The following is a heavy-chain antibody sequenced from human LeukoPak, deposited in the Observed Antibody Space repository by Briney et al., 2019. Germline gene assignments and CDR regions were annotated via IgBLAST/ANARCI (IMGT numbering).Heavy chain of an antibody. CDR2: IYHSGST. CDR3: ARAFDSSGYNY. CDR1: GYSISSGYY. J-gene: IGHJ4*02. V-gene: IGHV4-38-2*02. Sequence: SETLSLTCTVSGYSISSGYYWGWIRQPPGKGLEWIGSIYHSGSTYYNPSLKSRVTISVDTSKNQFSLKLSSVTAADTAVYYCARAFDSSGYNYWGQGTLVTVSS. D-gene: IGHD3-22*01.